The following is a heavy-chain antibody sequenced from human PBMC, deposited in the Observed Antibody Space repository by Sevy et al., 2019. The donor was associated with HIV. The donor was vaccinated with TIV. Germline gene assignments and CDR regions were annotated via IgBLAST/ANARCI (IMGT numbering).Heavy chain of an antibody. D-gene: IGHD6-19*01. CDR3: AKAHSSGWLRNYFDY. J-gene: IGHJ4*02. CDR1: GFTFSNYG. CDR2: ISGSGGST. V-gene: IGHV3-23*01. Sequence: GGSLRLSCAASGFTFSNYGMHWVRQAPGKGLEWVSAISGSGGSTYYADSVKGRFTISRDNSKNTLYLQMNSLRAEDTAVYYCAKAHSSGWLRNYFDYWGQGTLVTVSS.